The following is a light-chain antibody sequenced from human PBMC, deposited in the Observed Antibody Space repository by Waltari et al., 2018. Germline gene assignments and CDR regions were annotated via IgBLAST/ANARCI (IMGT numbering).Light chain of an antibody. CDR2: EAS. CDR3: QQRANWPPLT. Sequence: EVVLKQSPTPSSVSPRKRATISCRASQSVYNFLAWYQQKPGQAPRLLIYEASQRATGIPARFSGSGSGTDFTLTISNLEPEDVAVYYCQQRANWPPLTFGGGTKVEIK. J-gene: IGKJ4*01. CDR1: QSVYNF. V-gene: IGKV3-11*01.